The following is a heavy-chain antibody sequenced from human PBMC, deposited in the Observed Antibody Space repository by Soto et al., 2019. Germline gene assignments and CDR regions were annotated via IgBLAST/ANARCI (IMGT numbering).Heavy chain of an antibody. Sequence: QSGGSLRLSCAASGFSFSDYAMSWVRQAPGKGLEWVSVISESGGNTHYADSVRGRFTVSRDNSKNSLSLRMNSLRDEDTAVYFCAKRSPYSSGWYSPIFDYWGQGALVTVSS. CDR1: GFSFSDYA. J-gene: IGHJ4*02. CDR2: ISESGGNT. V-gene: IGHV3-23*01. CDR3: AKRSPYSSGWYSPIFDY. D-gene: IGHD6-13*01.